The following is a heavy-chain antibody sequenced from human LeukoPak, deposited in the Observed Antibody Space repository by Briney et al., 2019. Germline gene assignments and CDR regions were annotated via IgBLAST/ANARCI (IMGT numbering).Heavy chain of an antibody. CDR3: AREGAAMVPSLDY. CDR2: IKQDGSEK. V-gene: IGHV3-7*01. J-gene: IGHJ4*02. D-gene: IGHD5-18*01. Sequence: GGSLRLSCAASGFTFSSYGMHWVRQAPGKGLEWVANIKQDGSEKYYVDSVKGRFTISRDNAKNSLYLQMNSLRADDTAVYYCAREGAAMVPSLDYWGQGTLVTVSS. CDR1: GFTFSSYG.